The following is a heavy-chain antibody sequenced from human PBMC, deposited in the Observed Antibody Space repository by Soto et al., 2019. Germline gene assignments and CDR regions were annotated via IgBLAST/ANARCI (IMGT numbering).Heavy chain of an antibody. CDR3: AREGYVGAAAGYYFDY. CDR1: GYTFTSYG. V-gene: IGHV1-18*01. CDR2: ISAYNGNT. J-gene: IGHJ4*02. Sequence: EASVKVSCKASGYTFTSYGISWVRQAPGQGLEWMGWISAYNGNTNYAQKLQGRVTMTTDTSTSTAYMEPRSLRSDDTAVYYCAREGYVGAAAGYYFDYWGQGTLVTVSS. D-gene: IGHD6-13*01.